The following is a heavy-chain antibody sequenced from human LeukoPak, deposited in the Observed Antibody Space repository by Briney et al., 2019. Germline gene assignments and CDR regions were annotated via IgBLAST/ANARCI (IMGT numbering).Heavy chain of an antibody. CDR2: IRSKAYGGTT. V-gene: IGHV3-49*04. CDR1: GFIFGDYT. D-gene: IGHD3-22*01. Sequence: GGSLRLSCTASGFIFGDYTMNWVRQAPGKGLEWVGFIRSKAYGGTTEYAASVKGRFTISRDDSKTIAYLQMNSLKTEDTALYYCTRDRSGYYYNWLDHWGQGTLVTVSS. CDR3: TRDRSGYYYNWLDH. J-gene: IGHJ5*02.